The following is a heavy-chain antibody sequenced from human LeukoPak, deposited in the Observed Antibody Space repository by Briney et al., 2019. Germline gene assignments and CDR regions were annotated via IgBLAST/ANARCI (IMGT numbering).Heavy chain of an antibody. D-gene: IGHD3-16*01. CDR2: IYSGGST. V-gene: IGHV3-53*01. Sequence: GGSLRLSCAASGFTVSSNYMSWVRQAPGKGLEWVSVIYSGGSTYYADSVKGRFTVSRDNSKNTLYLQMNSLRAEDAAVYYCARHLRAYFDYWGQGTLVTVSS. J-gene: IGHJ4*02. CDR3: ARHLRAYFDY. CDR1: GFTVSSNY.